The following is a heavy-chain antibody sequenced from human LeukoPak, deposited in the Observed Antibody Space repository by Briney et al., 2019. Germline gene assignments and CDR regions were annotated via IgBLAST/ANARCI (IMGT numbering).Heavy chain of an antibody. D-gene: IGHD4-17*01. Sequence: PGGSLRLSCAASGFTFSGYGMHWVRQAPGKGLEWVAVISYDGSNKYYADSVKGRFTISRDNSKNTLYLQMNSLRAEDTAVYYCAKDLGTDYGEYYYYGMDVWGQGTTVTVSS. J-gene: IGHJ6*02. CDR3: AKDLGTDYGEYYYYGMDV. CDR1: GFTFSGYG. V-gene: IGHV3-30*18. CDR2: ISYDGSNK.